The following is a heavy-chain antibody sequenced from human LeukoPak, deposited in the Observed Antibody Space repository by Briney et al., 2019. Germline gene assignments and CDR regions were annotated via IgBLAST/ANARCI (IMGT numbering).Heavy chain of an antibody. CDR2: IGGTGGTT. J-gene: IGHJ4*02. Sequence: PGGSLRLSCVASGFTFISYAMSWVRQAPGKRMEWVSTIGGTGGTTYYADSVKGRFTISRDNSKNTLYLQMNSLRAEDTAVYYCVKALPLHRSGPFDYWGQGTLVTVSS. D-gene: IGHD3-10*01. V-gene: IGHV3-23*01. CDR3: VKALPLHRSGPFDY. CDR1: GFTFISYA.